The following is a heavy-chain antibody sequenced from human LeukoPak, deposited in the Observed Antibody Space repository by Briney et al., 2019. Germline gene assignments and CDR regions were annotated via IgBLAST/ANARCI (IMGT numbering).Heavy chain of an antibody. CDR2: ISSSSSYI. CDR1: GFTFSSYS. CDR3: ARDATNWEGRFEIFGLVMRFFDY. D-gene: IGHD3/OR15-3a*01. Sequence: GGSLRLSCAASGFTFSSYSMNWVRQAPGKGLEWVSSISSSSSYIYYADSVKGRFTISRDNAKNSLYLQMNSLRAEDTAVYYCARDATNWEGRFEIFGLVMRFFDYWGQGTLVTVSS. V-gene: IGHV3-21*01. J-gene: IGHJ4*02.